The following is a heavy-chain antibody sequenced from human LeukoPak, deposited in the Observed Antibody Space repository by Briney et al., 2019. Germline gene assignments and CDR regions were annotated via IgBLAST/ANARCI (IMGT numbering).Heavy chain of an antibody. V-gene: IGHV1-69*05. CDR3: ARGYCSSTSCLLDDAFDI. CDR2: IIPIFDTA. D-gene: IGHD2-2*01. CDR1: GGTFSSYA. J-gene: IGHJ3*02. Sequence: ASVKVSCKASGGTFSSYAISWVRQAPGQGLEWMGGIIPIFDTANYAQKFQGRVTITTDESTSTAYMELSSLRSEDTAVYYCARGYCSSTSCLLDDAFDIWGQGTMVTVSS.